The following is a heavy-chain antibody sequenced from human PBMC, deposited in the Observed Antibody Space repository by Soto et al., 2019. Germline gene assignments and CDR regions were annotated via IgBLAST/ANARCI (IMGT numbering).Heavy chain of an antibody. D-gene: IGHD2-15*01. CDR1: GSSISSGGYY. Sequence: SETLCLTCMVSGSSISSGGYYWSWIRQHPGKGLEWIGYIYYSGSTYYNPSLKSRVTISVDTPKNQFSLKLSSVTAADTAVYYCARDVVGYCSGGSCYYFDYWGQGTLVTVSS. CDR2: IYYSGST. V-gene: IGHV4-31*03. J-gene: IGHJ4*02. CDR3: ARDVVGYCSGGSCYYFDY.